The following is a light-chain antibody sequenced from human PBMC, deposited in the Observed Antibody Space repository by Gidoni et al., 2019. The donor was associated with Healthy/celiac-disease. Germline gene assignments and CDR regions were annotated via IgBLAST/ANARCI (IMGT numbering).Light chain of an antibody. Sequence: DIHMTQSPSSLSASVGDRVTITGRASQSISSYLHWYQQKPGKAPKLLIYAASSLQSGFPSRFSGSGSGTDFILTISSRKPEDFATYYCQQSYSTPRAFGQGTKVEIK. J-gene: IGKJ1*01. CDR3: QQSYSTPRA. CDR2: AAS. CDR1: QSISSY. V-gene: IGKV1-39*01.